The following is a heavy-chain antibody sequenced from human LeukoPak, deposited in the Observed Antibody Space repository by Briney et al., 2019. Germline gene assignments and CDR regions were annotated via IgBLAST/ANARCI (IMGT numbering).Heavy chain of an antibody. CDR1: GGSISSSSYY. J-gene: IGHJ4*02. D-gene: IGHD3-10*01. CDR2: IYYSGST. CDR3: ARGSTYGSGSYYNRFPRYYFDY. V-gene: IGHV4-39*07. Sequence: PSETLSLTCTVSGGSISSSSYYWGWIRQPPGKGLEWIGSIYYSGSTYYNPSLKSRVTISVDTSKNQFSLKLSSVTAADTAVYYCARGSTYGSGSYYNRFPRYYFDYWGQGTLVTVSS.